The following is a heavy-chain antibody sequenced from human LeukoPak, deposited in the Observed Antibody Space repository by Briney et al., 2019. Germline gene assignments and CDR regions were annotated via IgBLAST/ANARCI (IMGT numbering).Heavy chain of an antibody. CDR1: GGSFSGYY. D-gene: IGHD5-18*01. J-gene: IGHJ5*02. CDR2: INHSGST. Sequence: SETLSLTCAVYGGSFSGYYWSWIRQPPGKGLEWMGEINHSGSTNYNPSLKSRVTISVDTSKNQFSLKLSSVTAADTAVYYCARGGTGYSYGYNWFDPWGQGTLVTVSS. CDR3: ARGGTGYSYGYNWFDP. V-gene: IGHV4-34*01.